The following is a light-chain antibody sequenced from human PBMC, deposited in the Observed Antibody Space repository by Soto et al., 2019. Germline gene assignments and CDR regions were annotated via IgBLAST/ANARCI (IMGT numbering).Light chain of an antibody. V-gene: IGKV1-39*01. CDR1: QSISNY. CDR3: QQSYRAPLT. CDR2: AAS. Sequence: DIQMTQSPSSLSASVGDRVTITCRASQSISNYLNWYQQKPGKAPKFLIYAASNLQSGVPSRFSGSGSGTDFTLTISSLQPEDFATDYCQQSYRAPLTFGGGTKVESK. J-gene: IGKJ4*01.